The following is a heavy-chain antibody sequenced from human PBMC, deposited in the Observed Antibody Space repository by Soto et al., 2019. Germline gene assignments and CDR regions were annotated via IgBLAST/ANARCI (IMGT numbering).Heavy chain of an antibody. V-gene: IGHV3-30*18. J-gene: IGHJ4*02. D-gene: IGHD1-26*01. CDR3: AKDRPYIGSY. CDR1: GFAFSSFG. Sequence: VQLVESGGGVVQPGRSLRLSCAASGFAFSSFGMHWVRQAPGKGLDWVAVISSDGNIEYYGDSVKGRFTIFRDNSKNTLYLQMNSLRPEDTAVYYCAKDRPYIGSYWGQGTLVTVSS. CDR2: ISSDGNIE.